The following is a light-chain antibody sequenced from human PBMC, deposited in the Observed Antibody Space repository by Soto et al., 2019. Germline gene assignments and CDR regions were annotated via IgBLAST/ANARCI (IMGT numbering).Light chain of an antibody. V-gene: IGKV1-5*01. CDR1: QSINNW. Sequence: DIQMTQSPSTLSASVGDRVTITCRASQSINNWLAWYQQKPGKAPKLLIYDASSLESGVPSRFTGSGSGTEFTLTISSLQPDDFATYYCQQYSNYWTFGPGTKLEVK. J-gene: IGKJ1*01. CDR2: DAS. CDR3: QQYSNYWT.